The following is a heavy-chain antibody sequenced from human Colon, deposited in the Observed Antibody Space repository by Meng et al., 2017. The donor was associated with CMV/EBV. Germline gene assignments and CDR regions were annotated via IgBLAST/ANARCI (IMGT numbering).Heavy chain of an antibody. D-gene: IGHD5-12*01. Sequence: ASGFTFSNYAMSWVRQAPGKGLEWVASFSSGGGGTYYVDSVKGRFTISRDNSNSTLFLQMNSLRAEDTAVYYCAKDSLLVATYYFDYWGQGTLVTVSS. V-gene: IGHV3-23*01. CDR3: AKDSLLVATYYFDY. CDR1: GFTFSNYA. J-gene: IGHJ4*02. CDR2: FSSGGGGT.